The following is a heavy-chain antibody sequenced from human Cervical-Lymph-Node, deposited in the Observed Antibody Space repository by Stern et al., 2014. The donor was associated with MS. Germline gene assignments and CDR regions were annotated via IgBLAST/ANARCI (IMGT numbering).Heavy chain of an antibody. V-gene: IGHV5-51*03. Sequence: EVQLVQSGAEVKKPGESLKISCKGSGYSFNNYWIAWVRQMPGKGLEWMGMILPVDSETRYSPSSQGQVTLSVDKSINTAYLQWSSLKASDTATYYCARTKLELRPGRLDPWGQGTLVIVSS. J-gene: IGHJ5*02. CDR2: ILPVDSET. D-gene: IGHD1-7*01. CDR3: ARTKLELRPGRLDP. CDR1: GYSFNNYW.